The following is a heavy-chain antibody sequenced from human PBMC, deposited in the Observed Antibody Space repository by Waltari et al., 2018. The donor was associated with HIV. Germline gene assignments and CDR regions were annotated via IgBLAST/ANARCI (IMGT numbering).Heavy chain of an antibody. CDR3: AKTVTLTQRGYFDY. Sequence: QVQLVESGGGVVQPGRSLRLSCAASGFTFSSYGMHWVRQAPGKGLEWVAVISYDENNKYDADSGKGRFTISRDNSKNTLYLQMNSLRAEDTAVYYCAKTVTLTQRGYFDYWGQGTLVTVSS. CDR1: GFTFSSYG. CDR2: ISYDENNK. J-gene: IGHJ4*02. D-gene: IGHD2-2*01. V-gene: IGHV3-30*18.